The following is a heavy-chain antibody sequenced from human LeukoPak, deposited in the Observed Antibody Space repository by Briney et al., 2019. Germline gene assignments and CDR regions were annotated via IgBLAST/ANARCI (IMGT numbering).Heavy chain of an antibody. J-gene: IGHJ4*02. Sequence: SETLSLTCAVYGGSFSGYYWSWIRQPPGKGLEWIGEISHSGSTNYNPSLKSRVTISVDTSKNQFSLKLSSVTAADTAVYYCARRNYFDYWGQGTLVTVSS. CDR3: ARRNYFDY. CDR2: ISHSGST. CDR1: GGSFSGYY. V-gene: IGHV4-34*01.